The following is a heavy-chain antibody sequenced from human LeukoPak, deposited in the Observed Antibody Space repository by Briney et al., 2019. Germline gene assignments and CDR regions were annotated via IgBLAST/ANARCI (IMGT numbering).Heavy chain of an antibody. V-gene: IGHV3-21*01. CDR3: ASRKTRDWSGYYPFDY. J-gene: IGHJ4*02. CDR2: ISSSSSYI. Sequence: KPGGSLRLSCAASGFTFSSYSMNWVRQAPGKGLEWVSSISSSSSYIYYADSVKGRFTISRDNAKNSLYLQMNSLRAEDTAVYYCASRKTRDWSGYYPFDYWGQGTLVTVSS. D-gene: IGHD3-3*01. CDR1: GFTFSSYS.